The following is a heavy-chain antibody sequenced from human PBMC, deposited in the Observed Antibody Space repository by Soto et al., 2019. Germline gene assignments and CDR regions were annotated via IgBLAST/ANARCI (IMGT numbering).Heavy chain of an antibody. J-gene: IGHJ3*02. V-gene: IGHV1-2*02. D-gene: IGHD6-19*01. CDR2: INPNSRDT. CDR3: ARLRVIAVGDDAFDI. CDR1: GYTFNGYY. Sequence: AASVKVSCKASGYTFNGYYMHLVRQAPGQGLEWMGWINPNSRDTNYAQKFQGRDTMTRDTSISTAYMELNRLRSDDTGVYYCARLRVIAVGDDAFDIWGQGTMFTVSS.